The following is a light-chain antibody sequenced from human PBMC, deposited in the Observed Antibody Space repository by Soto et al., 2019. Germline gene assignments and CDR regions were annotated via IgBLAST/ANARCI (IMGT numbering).Light chain of an antibody. CDR3: SSYTTFSLVV. Sequence: QSVLTQPASVSGSPGQSITISCTGTSSDVGGYNYVSWYQQHPGKAPKLMIYDVSNRPSGVSNRFSASKSGNTASLTISGLQAEDEADYYCSSYTTFSLVVFGGGTKLTVL. J-gene: IGLJ2*01. V-gene: IGLV2-14*01. CDR1: SSDVGGYNY. CDR2: DVS.